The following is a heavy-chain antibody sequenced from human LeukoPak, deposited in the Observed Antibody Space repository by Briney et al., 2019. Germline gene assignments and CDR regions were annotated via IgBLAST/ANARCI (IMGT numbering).Heavy chain of an antibody. J-gene: IGHJ2*01. CDR3: ARSPRIYDSSGYYLVEYFDL. CDR2: IYSGGST. V-gene: IGHV3-53*01. Sequence: GGSLRLSCAASGFTVSTNYISWVRQAPGKGLEWVSIIYSGGSTSYAESVKGRFTISRDISKNTLFRQMSSLRAEDTAVYYCARSPRIYDSSGYYLVEYFDLWGRGTLVTVSS. CDR1: GFTVSTNY. D-gene: IGHD3-22*01.